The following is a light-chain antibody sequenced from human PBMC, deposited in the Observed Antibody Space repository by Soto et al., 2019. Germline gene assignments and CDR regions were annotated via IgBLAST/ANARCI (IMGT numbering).Light chain of an antibody. CDR2: GAS. Sequence: EIVLTQSPGTLSLSPGERATLSCRASQSVGSSYLAWYQQKPGQAPRLLIYGASSRATGIPDKFSGSGSGTDVTLTISRLEPEDFAVYYGQQYGSSPPYTFGQGTKLEIK. J-gene: IGKJ2*01. CDR3: QQYGSSPPYT. CDR1: QSVGSSY. V-gene: IGKV3-20*01.